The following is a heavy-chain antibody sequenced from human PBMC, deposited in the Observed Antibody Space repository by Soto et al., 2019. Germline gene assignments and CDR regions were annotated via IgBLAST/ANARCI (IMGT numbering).Heavy chain of an antibody. CDR1: GGSIRNGGYY. V-gene: IGHV4-30-4*01. D-gene: IGHD1-26*01. Sequence: SETLSLPCTVSGGSIRNGGYYWGWIRPPPGKGLGWIGYVCYSGTTYSHPSLKSRVTISVDTSENEFSLRLSSVTAADTAVYYCVTVNLVGAAYYFDYWGPGTLVTVSS. J-gene: IGHJ4*02. CDR3: VTVNLVGAAYYFDY. CDR2: VCYSGTT.